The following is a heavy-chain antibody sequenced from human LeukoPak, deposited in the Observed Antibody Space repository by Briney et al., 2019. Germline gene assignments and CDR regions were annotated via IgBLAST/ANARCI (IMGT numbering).Heavy chain of an antibody. J-gene: IGHJ5*02. D-gene: IGHD2-2*01. CDR3: AREAHGCSSTSCYGNWFDP. V-gene: IGHV4-61*01. CDR1: GFSMSSSTHY. Sequence: SETLSLTCTVSGFSMSSSTHYWGWIRRPPGKGLEWIGYIYYSGSTNYNPSLKSRVTISVDTSKNQFSLKLSSVTAADTAVYYCAREAHGCSSTSCYGNWFDPWGQGTLVTVSS. CDR2: IYYSGST.